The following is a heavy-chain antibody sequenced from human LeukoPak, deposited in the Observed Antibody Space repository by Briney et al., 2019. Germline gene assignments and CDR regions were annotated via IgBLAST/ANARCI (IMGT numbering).Heavy chain of an antibody. CDR1: GFTFSSYS. J-gene: IGHJ6*03. CDR3: ARAYYYGSGVYYYYMDV. CDR2: ISSGSSYI. V-gene: IGHV3-21*01. Sequence: GGSLRLSCAASGFTFSSYSMNWVRQAPGKGLEWVSSISSGSSYIYYADSVKGRFTISRDNAKNSLYLQMNSLRAEDTAVYYCARAYYYGSGVYYYYMDVWGKGTTVTVSS. D-gene: IGHD3-10*01.